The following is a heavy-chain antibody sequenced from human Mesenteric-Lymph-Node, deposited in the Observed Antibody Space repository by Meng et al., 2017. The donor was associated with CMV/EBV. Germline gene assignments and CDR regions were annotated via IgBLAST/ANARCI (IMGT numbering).Heavy chain of an antibody. Sequence: SETLSLTCTVSGGSITHYYVSWIRQAPGKGLEWIGYRYYSETPYYSHSLRGRVLISADTTRNHFSLTLTSVTAADTAVYYCARPHDPWNLYYYALDVWGQGTTVTVSS. CDR2: RYYSETP. J-gene: IGHJ6*02. V-gene: IGHV4-59*01. D-gene: IGHD1-1*01. CDR1: GGSITHYY. CDR3: ARPHDPWNLYYYALDV.